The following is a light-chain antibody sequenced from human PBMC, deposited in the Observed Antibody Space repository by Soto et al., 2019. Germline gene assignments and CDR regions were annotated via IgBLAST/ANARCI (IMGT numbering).Light chain of an antibody. CDR1: SSDVGGYNY. CDR3: SSYAGSNNWV. J-gene: IGLJ2*01. V-gene: IGLV2-8*01. Sequence: QSALTQPPSASGSPGQSVTISCTGTSSDVGGYNYVSWYQQHPGKAPKLMIYEVSKRPSGVPDRFSGSKSGNTASLTVSGRQAEDEADYYCSSYAGSNNWVLGGGTKLTVL. CDR2: EVS.